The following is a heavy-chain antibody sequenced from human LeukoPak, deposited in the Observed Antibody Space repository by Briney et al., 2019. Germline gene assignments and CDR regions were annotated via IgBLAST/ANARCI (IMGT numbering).Heavy chain of an antibody. CDR1: GGSISSYH. CDR3: AREGGYSSGWKGNWFDP. V-gene: IGHV4-59*01. CDR2: IYYSGST. J-gene: IGHJ5*02. Sequence: PSETLSLTCTVSGGSISSYHWSWIRQPPGKGLEWIGYIYYSGSTNYNPSLKSRVTISVDTSKNQFSLKLSSVTAADTAVYYCAREGGYSSGWKGNWFDPWGQGTLVTVSS. D-gene: IGHD6-19*01.